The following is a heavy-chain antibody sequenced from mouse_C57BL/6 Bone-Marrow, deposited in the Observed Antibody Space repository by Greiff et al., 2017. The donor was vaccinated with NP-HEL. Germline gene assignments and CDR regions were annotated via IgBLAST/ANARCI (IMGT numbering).Heavy chain of an antibody. Sequence: QVQLQQPGAELVRPGSSVKLSCKASGYTFTSYWMHWVKQRSIQGLEWIGNIDPSDSETHYNQKFKDKATLTVDKSSRTAYMQLSSLTSEDSAGYCCARTDDYGTSYDWYIDFWGTGTTVTVSS. CDR1: GYTFTSYW. CDR2: IDPSDSET. J-gene: IGHJ1*03. V-gene: IGHV1-52*01. CDR3: ARTDDYGTSYDWYIDF. D-gene: IGHD1-1*01.